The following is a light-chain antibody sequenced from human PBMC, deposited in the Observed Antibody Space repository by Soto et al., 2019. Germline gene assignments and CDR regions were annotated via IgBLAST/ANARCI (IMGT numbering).Light chain of an antibody. Sequence: EIVMTQSPATLSVSPGERATLSCRARQSVGSNLAWYQQKPGQAPRLLIYGASTRAAGIPARFSGSGSGTEFTLTLSSLQSEDFAVYVCQQYNNRWTFGRGTKVEIK. CDR1: QSVGSN. CDR2: GAS. J-gene: IGKJ1*01. CDR3: QQYNNRWT. V-gene: IGKV3-15*01.